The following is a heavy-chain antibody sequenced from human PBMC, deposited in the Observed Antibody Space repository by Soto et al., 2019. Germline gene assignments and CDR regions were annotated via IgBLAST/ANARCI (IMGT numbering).Heavy chain of an antibody. CDR2: IYPGDATT. CDR1: GYRFSSFW. J-gene: IGHJ4*02. Sequence: XXSLKICCKISGYRFSSFWIAWVRQKPGKGLEWMGIIYPGDATTIYSPSFQGRLTISVDMSISTAHLQWYHLKASDTATYYCAHTYTVTTLDYWGQGTLVTVSS. D-gene: IGHD4-17*01. V-gene: IGHV5-51*01. CDR3: AHTYTVTTLDY.